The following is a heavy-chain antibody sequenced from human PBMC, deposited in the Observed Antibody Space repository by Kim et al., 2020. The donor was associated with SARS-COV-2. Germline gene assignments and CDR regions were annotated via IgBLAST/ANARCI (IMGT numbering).Heavy chain of an antibody. Sequence: GYADSVKGRFTISRDNAKNSLYLQMNSLRAEDTALYYCARAGYYSNHFDYWGQGTLVTVSS. CDR3: ARAGYYSNHFDY. D-gene: IGHD4-4*01. J-gene: IGHJ4*02. V-gene: IGHV3-20*03.